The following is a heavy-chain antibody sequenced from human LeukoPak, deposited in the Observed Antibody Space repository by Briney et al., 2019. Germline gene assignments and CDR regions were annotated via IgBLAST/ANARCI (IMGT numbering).Heavy chain of an antibody. CDR1: GGSFSGYY. J-gene: IGHJ4*02. D-gene: IGHD3-10*01. V-gene: IGHV4-34*01. CDR2: INHSGST. Sequence: MPSETLSLTCAVYGGSFSGYYWSWIRQPPGKGLERIGEINHSGSTNYNPSLKSRVTISVDTSKNQFSLKLSSVTAADTAVYYCARPYSYYYGSGSYYSGFYFDYWGQGTLVTVSS. CDR3: ARPYSYYYGSGSYYSGFYFDY.